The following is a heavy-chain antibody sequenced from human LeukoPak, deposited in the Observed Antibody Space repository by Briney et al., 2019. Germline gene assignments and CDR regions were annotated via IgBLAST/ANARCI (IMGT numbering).Heavy chain of an antibody. J-gene: IGHJ6*03. CDR3: ASRYCSSTSCTNIPYYYYYMDV. CDR1: GGAFSGYA. Sequence: GASVKVSCKASGGAFSGYAISWVRQAPGQGLEWMGGIIPIFGTANYAQKFQGRVTITTDESTSTAYMELSSLRSEDTAVYYCASRYCSSTSCTNIPYYYYYMDVWGKGTTVTVSS. D-gene: IGHD2-2*01. V-gene: IGHV1-69*05. CDR2: IIPIFGTA.